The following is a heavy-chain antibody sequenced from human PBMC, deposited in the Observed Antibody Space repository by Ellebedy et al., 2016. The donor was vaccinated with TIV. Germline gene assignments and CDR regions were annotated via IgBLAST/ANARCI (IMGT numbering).Heavy chain of an antibody. J-gene: IGHJ4*02. CDR1: GSSLSTSGVG. CDR2: IYWHGEK. D-gene: IGHD1-20*01. V-gene: IGHV2-5*01. CDR3: AHLHYLTGTNKFDY. Sequence: SGPTLVKPTQTLTLTCTFSGSSLSTSGVGVAWVRQPPGKALEWLAVIYWHGEKRFSPSLESRLTITKDTSKNQVVLTMTDMAPVNTATYYCAHLHYLTGTNKFDYWGQGTLVTVSS.